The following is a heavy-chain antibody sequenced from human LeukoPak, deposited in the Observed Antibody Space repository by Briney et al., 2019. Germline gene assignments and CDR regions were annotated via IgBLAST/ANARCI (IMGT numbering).Heavy chain of an antibody. CDR3: AKDRGHYYTYDY. CDR2: ISGSGGST. CDR1: GFTFSSYA. J-gene: IGHJ4*02. D-gene: IGHD3-22*01. V-gene: IGHV3-23*01. Sequence: GGSLRLSCAASGFTFSSYAMSWVRQAPGKGLEWVSVISGSGGSTYYADSVKGRFTISRDNYKNTLSLQMHSLRAEDTAVYYCAKDRGHYYTYDYWGQGTLVTVSS.